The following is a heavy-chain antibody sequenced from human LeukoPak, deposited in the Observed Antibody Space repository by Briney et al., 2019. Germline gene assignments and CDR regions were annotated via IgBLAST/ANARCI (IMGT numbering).Heavy chain of an antibody. Sequence: SETLSLTCTVSGGSISSYYWSWIRQPPGKGLEWIGYIYYSGSTNYNPSLKSRVTISVDTSKNQFSLKLSSVTAADTAVYYCARGPYVIYCCNPWGWFDPWGQGTLVTVSS. D-gene: IGHD4-23*01. CDR3: ARGPYVIYCCNPWGWFDP. J-gene: IGHJ5*02. V-gene: IGHV4-59*01. CDR1: GGSISSYY. CDR2: IYYSGST.